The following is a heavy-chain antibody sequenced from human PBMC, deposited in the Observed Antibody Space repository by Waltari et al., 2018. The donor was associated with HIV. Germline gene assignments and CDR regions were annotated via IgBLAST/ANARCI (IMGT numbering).Heavy chain of an antibody. V-gene: IGHV3-66*01. Sequence: EVHLVESGGGLVQPGGSLRLSCAASGFTVSNSFMGWVRQAPGKGLEWVSIIHPNGRTYNANSVKGRLTISRDNSKNTLYLQMNSLRVEDTAVYYCARGDYSPFDYWGQGTLVTVSS. CDR3: ARGDYSPFDY. CDR2: IHPNGRT. J-gene: IGHJ4*02. CDR1: GFTVSNSF. D-gene: IGHD4-4*01.